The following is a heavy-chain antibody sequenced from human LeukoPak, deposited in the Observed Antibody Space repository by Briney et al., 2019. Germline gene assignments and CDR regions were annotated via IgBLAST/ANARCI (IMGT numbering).Heavy chain of an antibody. D-gene: IGHD3-10*01. V-gene: IGHV4-61*02. J-gene: IGHJ6*02. CDR2: IYTSGST. Sequence: SETLSLTCTVSGGSISRGDYFWSWIRQPAGKGLEWIGRIYTSGSTNYNPSLKSRVTISVDTSKNQFSLKLSSVTAAGTAVYYCARGPRPRGSGSYGYYYYGMDVWGQGTTVTVSS. CDR3: ARGPRPRGSGSYGYYYYGMDV. CDR1: GGSISRGDYF.